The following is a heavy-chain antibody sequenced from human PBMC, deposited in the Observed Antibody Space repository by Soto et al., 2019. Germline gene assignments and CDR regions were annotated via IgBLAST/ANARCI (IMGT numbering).Heavy chain of an antibody. V-gene: IGHV3-9*01. D-gene: IGHD6-13*01. CDR3: ARWDGSSSWYLGGRLYYYGMDV. J-gene: IGHJ6*02. CDR1: GLSFDDYV. CDR2: ISRGCVCI. Sequence: GGSLRLSCAASGLSFDDYVMHWVRQAPGKGLEWVSHISRGCVCIGYADSVKGRFTISRDNAKNSLYLQMNSLRAEDTAVYYCARWDGSSSWYLGGRLYYYGMDVWGQGTTVTVSS.